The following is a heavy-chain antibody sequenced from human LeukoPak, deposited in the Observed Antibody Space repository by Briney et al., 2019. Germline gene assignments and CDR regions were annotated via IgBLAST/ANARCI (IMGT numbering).Heavy chain of an antibody. CDR3: ARGGGVAGTPYNPYDY. CDR1: GGSISSYY. Sequence: SQTLSLTCTVSGGSISSYYWSWIRQPPGKGLEWIGYIYYSGSTNYNPSLKSRVTISVDTSKNQFSLKLSSVTAADTAVYYCARGGGVAGTPYNPYDYWGQGTLVTVSS. V-gene: IGHV4-59*01. D-gene: IGHD6-19*01. CDR2: IYYSGST. J-gene: IGHJ4*02.